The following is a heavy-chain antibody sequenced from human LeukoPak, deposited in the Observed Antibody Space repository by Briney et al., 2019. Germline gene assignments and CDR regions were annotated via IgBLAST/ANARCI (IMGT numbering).Heavy chain of an antibody. J-gene: IGHJ4*02. CDR1: GFTFSDYY. D-gene: IGHD4-17*01. Sequence: GGSLRLSCAASGFTFSDYYMSWISQAPGKGVEGVSYISSSSSDTNYADSVKGRFTISRDNAKNSLYLQMNSLRAEDTAVYYCARDRYGDYVYDYWGQGTLVTVSS. CDR2: ISSSSSDT. V-gene: IGHV3-11*05. CDR3: ARDRYGDYVYDY.